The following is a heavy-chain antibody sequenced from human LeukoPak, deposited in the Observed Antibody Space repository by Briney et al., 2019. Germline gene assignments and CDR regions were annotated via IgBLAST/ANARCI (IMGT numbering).Heavy chain of an antibody. V-gene: IGHV4-4*02. CDR3: ARGFCGSGSYSRPGFYAFDV. D-gene: IGHD3-10*01. J-gene: IGHJ3*01. CDR1: GSSISSNNQ. Sequence: KPWGTLSLTCAVSGSSISSNNQWSGVRQPPGKGLEWIGEIYHSGSTDYNPSLESRVTLTLDESKNQSSLKLSSVRAADTAVYYCARGFCGSGSYSRPGFYAFDVWGQGRMVTVSS. CDR2: IYHSGST.